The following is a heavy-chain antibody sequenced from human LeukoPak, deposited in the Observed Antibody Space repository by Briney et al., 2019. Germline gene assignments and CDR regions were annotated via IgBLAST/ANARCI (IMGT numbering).Heavy chain of an antibody. CDR2: IYTSGST. Sequence: PSETLSLTCTVSGGSISSYYWSWIRRPAGKGLEWIGRIYTSGSTNYNPSLKSRVTISVDKSKNQFSLKLSSVTAADTAVYYCARGGYSYGLRFDYWGQGTLVTVSS. J-gene: IGHJ4*02. D-gene: IGHD5-18*01. V-gene: IGHV4-4*07. CDR1: GGSISSYY. CDR3: ARGGYSYGLRFDY.